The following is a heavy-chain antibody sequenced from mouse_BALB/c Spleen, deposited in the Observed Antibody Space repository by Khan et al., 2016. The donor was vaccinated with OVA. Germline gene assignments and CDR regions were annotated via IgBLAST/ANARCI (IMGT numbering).Heavy chain of an antibody. V-gene: IGHV1-4*01. J-gene: IGHJ4*01. D-gene: IGHD2-14*01. CDR2: INPRSDYT. CDR1: GYTFTSHT. Sequence: QVQLQQSGAELARPGASVKMSCKASGYTFTSHTMHWVKQRPGQGLEWIGYINPRSDYTQYNQKFNDKATLTEDISSSTAYMQLSSLTSEDSAVYYCARRTTEYALDYWGQGTSVTVSS. CDR3: ARRTTEYALDY.